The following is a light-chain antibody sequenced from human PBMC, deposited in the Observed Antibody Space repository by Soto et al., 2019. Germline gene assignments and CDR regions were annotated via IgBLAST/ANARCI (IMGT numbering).Light chain of an antibody. V-gene: IGKV2-28*01. CDR2: LGS. CDR3: MQALQSLT. CDR1: QSLLHTNGYNY. J-gene: IGKJ5*01. Sequence: DIVLTQSPRSLPVIPGEPASISCRSSQSLLHTNGYNYLDWYLQRPGHSPQLLIYLGSNRASAVPDRFSGSGSGTEYTLKISRVEAEDVGVYYCMQALQSLTIGQGTRLEIK.